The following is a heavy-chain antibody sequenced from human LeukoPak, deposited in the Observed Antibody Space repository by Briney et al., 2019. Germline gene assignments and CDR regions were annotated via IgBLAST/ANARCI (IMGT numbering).Heavy chain of an antibody. J-gene: IGHJ3*02. D-gene: IGHD3-9*01. CDR1: GYTLTELS. CDR2: FDPEDGET. CDR3: ATDYDILTGYSSRAAFDI. Sequence: GASVKVSCKVSGYTLTELSTHWVRQAPGKGLEWMGGFDPEDGETIYAQKFQGRVTMTEDTSTDTAYMELSSLRSEDTAVYYCATDYDILTGYSSRAAFDIWGQGTMVTVSS. V-gene: IGHV1-24*01.